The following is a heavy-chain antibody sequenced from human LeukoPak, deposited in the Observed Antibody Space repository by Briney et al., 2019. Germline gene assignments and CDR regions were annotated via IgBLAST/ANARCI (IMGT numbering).Heavy chain of an antibody. Sequence: GGSLRLSCAASGFTFSSYPVSWVRQAPGRGLEWVSAISGNGGTANYADSAKGRFTISRDNSKNTLYLQMNTLRAEDTAVYYCASPGAAAAAPGFDYWGQGTWSPSPQ. V-gene: IGHV3-23*01. CDR1: GFTFSSYP. D-gene: IGHD6-25*01. J-gene: IGHJ4*02. CDR2: ISGNGGTA. CDR3: ASPGAAAAAPGFDY.